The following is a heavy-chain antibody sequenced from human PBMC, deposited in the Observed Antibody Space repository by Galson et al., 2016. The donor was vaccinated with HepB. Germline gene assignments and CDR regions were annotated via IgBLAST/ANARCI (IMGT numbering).Heavy chain of an antibody. CDR1: GCTFRSYG. Sequence: SLRLSCAASGCTFRSYGMHWVRQAPGKGLEWVAVIKYDGNNTYYADSVKGRLTISRDNSKNTLYLQMNSLRAEDAAVYYCAKDGRDAYNFNYYYYAMDVWGQGTTVTVSS. CDR2: IKYDGNNT. CDR3: AKDGRDAYNFNYYYYAMDV. J-gene: IGHJ6*02. V-gene: IGHV3-30*18. D-gene: IGHD5-24*01.